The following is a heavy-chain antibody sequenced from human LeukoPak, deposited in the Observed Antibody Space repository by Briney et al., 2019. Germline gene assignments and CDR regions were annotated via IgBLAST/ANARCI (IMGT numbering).Heavy chain of an antibody. CDR3: AKGYSISD. CDR2: TYYRSKWYN. J-gene: IGHJ4*02. V-gene: IGHV6-1*01. D-gene: IGHD3-3*02. Sequence: SQTLSLTCAISGDSVSSSTTARNWIRQSPSRGLEWLGRTYYRSKWYNEYAVSVKSRITINADTSKNQFSLQLNSVTPEDTAVYYCAKGYSISDWGQGTLVTVSA. CDR1: GDSVSSSTTA.